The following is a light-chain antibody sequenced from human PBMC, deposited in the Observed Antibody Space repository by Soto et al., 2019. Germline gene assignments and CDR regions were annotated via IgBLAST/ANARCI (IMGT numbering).Light chain of an antibody. Sequence: EIVLPQSPGTLSLSPGERATLSCRASQSVSSSYLAWYQQKPGQAPRLLIYGTSSRATAIPDRFSGSGSGTDFTLTIIRLEPEDFAVYYCQQYGSSSWTFGQGTKVDI. CDR1: QSVSSSY. CDR3: QQYGSSSWT. CDR2: GTS. V-gene: IGKV3-20*01. J-gene: IGKJ1*01.